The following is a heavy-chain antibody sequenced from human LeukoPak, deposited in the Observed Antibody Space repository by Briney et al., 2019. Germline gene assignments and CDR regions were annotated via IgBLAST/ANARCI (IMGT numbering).Heavy chain of an antibody. CDR3: AKVRFGVTARYYFDY. Sequence: GGSLRLSCAASGFTFSSYSMNWVRQAPGKGLEWVSSISSSSSYIYYADSVKGRFTISRDNAKNSLYLQMNSLRAEDTAVYYCAKVRFGVTARYYFDYWGQGTLVTVSS. D-gene: IGHD3-10*01. CDR2: ISSSSSYI. J-gene: IGHJ4*02. V-gene: IGHV3-21*04. CDR1: GFTFSSYS.